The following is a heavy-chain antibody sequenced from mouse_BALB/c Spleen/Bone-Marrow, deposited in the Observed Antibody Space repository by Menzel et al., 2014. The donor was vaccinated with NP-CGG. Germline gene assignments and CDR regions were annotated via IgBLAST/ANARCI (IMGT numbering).Heavy chain of an antibody. D-gene: IGHD2-1*01. CDR1: GFTFSDYY. CDR3: ARGGNYGAMDY. V-gene: IGHV5-4*02. J-gene: IGHJ4*01. Sequence: EVQRVESGGGLVKPGGSLKLSCAASGFTFSDYYMYWVRPTPEKRLEWVATISDGGSYTYYPDSVKGRFTISRDNAKNNLYLQMSSLKSEDTAMYYCARGGNYGAMDYWGQGTSVTVSS. CDR2: ISDGGSYT.